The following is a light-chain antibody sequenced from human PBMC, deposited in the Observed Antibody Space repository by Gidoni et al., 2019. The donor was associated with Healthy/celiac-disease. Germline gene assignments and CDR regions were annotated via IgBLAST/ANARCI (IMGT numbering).Light chain of an antibody. CDR2: GAS. CDR1: QSVSSSY. CDR3: QQYGSSPAGT. V-gene: IGKV3-20*01. J-gene: IGKJ2*01. Sequence: EIVLTQSPGTLSLSPGERVTLSCRASQSVSSSYLAWYQQKPGQAPRLLIYGASSRATGIPDRFSGRGSGTDFTLTISRLEPEDFAVYYCQQYGSSPAGTFGQGTKLEIK.